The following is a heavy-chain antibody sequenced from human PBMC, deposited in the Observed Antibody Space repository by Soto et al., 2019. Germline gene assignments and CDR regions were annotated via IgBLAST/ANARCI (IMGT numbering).Heavy chain of an antibody. V-gene: IGHV1-69*06. Sequence: QVQLVQSGAEVKKPGSSVKVSCKASGGTFSSYAISWVRQAPGQELEWMGGIIPIFGTANYAQKFQGRVTITADKSTSTAYMELSSLRSEDTAVYYCARDEYNWNYVNYYYYGMDVWGQGTTVTVSS. D-gene: IGHD1-7*01. CDR2: IIPIFGTA. J-gene: IGHJ6*02. CDR1: GGTFSSYA. CDR3: ARDEYNWNYVNYYYYGMDV.